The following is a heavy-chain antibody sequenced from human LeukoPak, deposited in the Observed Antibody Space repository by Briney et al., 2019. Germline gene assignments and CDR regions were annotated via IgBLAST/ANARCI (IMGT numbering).Heavy chain of an antibody. V-gene: IGHV3-74*01. CDR2: INSDGSST. CDR1: GFTFSSYW. D-gene: IGHD6-19*01. Sequence: PGGSLRLSCAASGFTFSSYWMHWVRQAPGKGLVWVSRINSDGSSTRYADSVKGRFTISRDSAKNTLYLQMNSLRAEDTAVYYCARDLGGYSSGWTIDYWGQGTLVTVSS. J-gene: IGHJ4*02. CDR3: ARDLGGYSSGWTIDY.